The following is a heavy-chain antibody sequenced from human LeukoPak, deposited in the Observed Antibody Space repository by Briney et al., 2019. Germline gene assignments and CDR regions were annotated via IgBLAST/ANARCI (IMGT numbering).Heavy chain of an antibody. CDR2: ISSSSTYI. Sequence: PGGSLRLSCEASGFTFSDYNMNWVRQAPGKGLEWVSSISSSSTYIYYADSVKGRFTISRDNAKNSLFLQMNSLRAEDTAVYYCAKDGGGGYSYGQGAFDIWGQGTMVTVSS. D-gene: IGHD5-18*01. V-gene: IGHV3-21*04. CDR1: GFTFSDYN. J-gene: IGHJ3*02. CDR3: AKDGGGGYSYGQGAFDI.